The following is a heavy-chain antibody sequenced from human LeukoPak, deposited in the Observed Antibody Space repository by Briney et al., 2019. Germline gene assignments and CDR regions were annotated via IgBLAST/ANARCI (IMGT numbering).Heavy chain of an antibody. CDR2: IIPIFGTA. CDR1: GGTFSSYA. CDR3: ARFRSYCSGGSCYSSFDY. J-gene: IGHJ4*02. D-gene: IGHD2-15*01. V-gene: IGHV1-69*06. Sequence: ASVKVSCKASGGTFSSYAISWVRQAPGQGLEWMGGIIPIFGTANYAQKLQGRVTITADKSTSTAYMELSSLRSEDTAVYYCARFRSYCSGGSCYSSFDYWGQGTLVTVSS.